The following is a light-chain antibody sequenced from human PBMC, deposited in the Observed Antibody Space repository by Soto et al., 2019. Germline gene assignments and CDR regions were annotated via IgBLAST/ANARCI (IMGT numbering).Light chain of an antibody. CDR1: SSDVGGYTY. V-gene: IGLV2-8*01. CDR2: EVS. J-gene: IGLJ1*01. Sequence: QSVLTQPPSASGSPGQSVTISCTGTSSDVGGYTYVSWYQQHPGKAPKLMIYEVSKRPSGVPDRFSGSKSGNTASLTVSGLQAEDEADYYCSSYAGITPYVSGNGTKVTVL. CDR3: SSYAGITPYV.